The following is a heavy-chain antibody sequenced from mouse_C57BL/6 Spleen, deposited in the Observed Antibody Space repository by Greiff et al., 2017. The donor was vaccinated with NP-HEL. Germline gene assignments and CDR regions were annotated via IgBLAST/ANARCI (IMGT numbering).Heavy chain of an antibody. CDR1: GYTFTSYW. J-gene: IGHJ2*01. V-gene: IGHV1-69*01. D-gene: IGHD1-1*01. Sequence: QVQLQQSGAELVMPGASVKLSCKASGYTFTSYWMHWVKQRPGQGLEWIGEIDPSDSYTNYNQKFKGKSTLTVDKSSSTAYMQLSSLTSEDSAVYYLARSGYGSSYDYWGQGTTLTVSS. CDR3: ARSGYGSSYDY. CDR2: IDPSDSYT.